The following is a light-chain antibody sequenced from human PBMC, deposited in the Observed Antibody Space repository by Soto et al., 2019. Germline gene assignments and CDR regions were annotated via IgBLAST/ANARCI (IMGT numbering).Light chain of an antibody. CDR3: ISYAGSSIWV. V-gene: IGLV2-8*01. CDR2: DVS. J-gene: IGLJ3*02. Sequence: QSALTQPPSASGSPGQSVTISCTGTSSDVGAYNDVSWYQQHPGKAPKLMIYDVSKRPSGVPDRFSGSKSGNTASLTVSGLQADDESDYYCISYAGSSIWVFGGGTKLTVL. CDR1: SSDVGAYND.